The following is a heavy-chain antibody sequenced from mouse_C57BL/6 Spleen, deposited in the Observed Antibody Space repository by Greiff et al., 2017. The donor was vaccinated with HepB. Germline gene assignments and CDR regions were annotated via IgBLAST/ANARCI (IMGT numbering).Heavy chain of an antibody. CDR1: GYTFTSYT. Sequence: QVQLQQSGAELARPGASVKMSCKASGYTFTSYTMHWVKQRPGQGLEWIGYINPSSGYTKYNQKFKDKATLTADKSSSTAYMQLSSLTSEDSAVYYCEREGPAQATDYWGQGTTLTVSS. CDR3: EREGPAQATDY. V-gene: IGHV1-4*01. CDR2: INPSSGYT. D-gene: IGHD3-2*02. J-gene: IGHJ2*01.